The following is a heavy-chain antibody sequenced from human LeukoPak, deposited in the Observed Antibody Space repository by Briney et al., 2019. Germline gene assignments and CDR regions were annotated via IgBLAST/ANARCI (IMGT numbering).Heavy chain of an antibody. CDR1: GFTFTDHY. CDR2: INGKRGDT. J-gene: IGHJ4*02. D-gene: IGHD7-27*01. Sequence: SVKVSCKASGFTFTDHYMHWVRQAPGQGLEWMRMINGKRGDTNYAQNFQDRVTMTRDTTTSTVYMELSRLTVDDTAVYYCARHHDWGVDYWGQGTLVTVSS. V-gene: IGHV1-2*02. CDR3: ARHHDWGVDY.